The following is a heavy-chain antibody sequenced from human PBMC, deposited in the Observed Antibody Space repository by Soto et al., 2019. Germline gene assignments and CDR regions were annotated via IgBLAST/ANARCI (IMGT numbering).Heavy chain of an antibody. CDR2: ISAYNGNT. D-gene: IGHD4-17*01. V-gene: IGHV1-18*01. CDR3: ARDDGVYDYGDYFDY. J-gene: IGHJ4*02. CDR1: GYTFTSYG. Sequence: GASVKVSCKASGYTFTSYGISWVRQAPGQGLQWMGWISAYNGNTNYAQKFQGRVSMTTDTSTSTAYMELRSLRSDDTAVYYCARDDGVYDYGDYFDYWGQGTLVTVSS.